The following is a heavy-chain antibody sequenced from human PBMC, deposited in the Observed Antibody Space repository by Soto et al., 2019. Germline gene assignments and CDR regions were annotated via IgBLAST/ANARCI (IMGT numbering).Heavy chain of an antibody. V-gene: IGHV1-2*02. CDR3: ARDGRARDCSGATCYFRSSWFDP. Sequence: ASVKVSCKASGYTFTDYYIHWVRQAPGQGLEWMGWINPNSGGANFAQKFQGRVSLTRDTSTSTAYMQLRSLISDDTAVYYCARDGRARDCSGATCYFRSSWFDPWGQGTLVTVSS. D-gene: IGHD2-15*01. J-gene: IGHJ5*02. CDR1: GYTFTDYY. CDR2: INPNSGGA.